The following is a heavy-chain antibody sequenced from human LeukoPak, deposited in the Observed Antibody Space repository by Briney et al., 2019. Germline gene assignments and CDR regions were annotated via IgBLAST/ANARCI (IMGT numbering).Heavy chain of an antibody. CDR2: ISGSGGST. D-gene: IGHD1-26*01. V-gene: IGHV3-23*01. Sequence: GGSLRLSCAASGFTFSSYAMSWVSQAPGKGLEWVSAISGSGGSTYYADAVKGRFTISRDNSKNTLYLQMNSLRAEDTAVYYCAKDQSSSGSYYPYFDYWGQGTLVTVSS. J-gene: IGHJ4*02. CDR1: GFTFSSYA. CDR3: AKDQSSSGSYYPYFDY.